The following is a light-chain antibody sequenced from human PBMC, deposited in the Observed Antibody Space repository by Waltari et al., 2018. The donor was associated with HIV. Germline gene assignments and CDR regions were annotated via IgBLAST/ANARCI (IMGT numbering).Light chain of an antibody. Sequence: QSALTQPRSVSGSPGQSVTISCTGNSSDVGGYNYVSWYQKHPGKAPKLMIYDVSKRPSGVPDRFSGSKSGNTASLTISGHQAEDEADYYCCSYAGSVVFGGGTKLTVL. CDR3: CSYAGSVV. V-gene: IGLV2-11*01. CDR1: SSDVGGYNY. CDR2: DVS. J-gene: IGLJ2*01.